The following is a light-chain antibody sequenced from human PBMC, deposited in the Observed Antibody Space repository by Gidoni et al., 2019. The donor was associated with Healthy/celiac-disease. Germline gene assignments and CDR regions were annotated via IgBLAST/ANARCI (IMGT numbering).Light chain of an antibody. Sequence: EIVMTPSPATLSVSPGERATLSCRASQSVSSNLAWYQQKPGQAPRLLIYGASTRATGLPARFSGSGSGTEFTLTISSLQSEDFAVYYCQQYNNWPFTFXPXTKVDIK. CDR1: QSVSSN. CDR2: GAS. J-gene: IGKJ3*01. CDR3: QQYNNWPFT. V-gene: IGKV3-15*01.